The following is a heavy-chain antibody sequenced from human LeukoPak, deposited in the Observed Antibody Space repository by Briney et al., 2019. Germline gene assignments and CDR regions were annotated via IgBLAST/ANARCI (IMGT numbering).Heavy chain of an antibody. CDR1: GYTFTGYY. Sequence: ASVKVSCKASGYTFTGYYMHWVRQAPGQGLEWMGWINPNSGGTNYAQKFQGRVTMTRDTSISTAYMELSRLRSDDSAVYYCARDRTRTGYSSGWYHDYWGQGTLVTVSS. V-gene: IGHV1-2*02. CDR3: ARDRTRTGYSSGWYHDY. D-gene: IGHD6-19*01. J-gene: IGHJ4*02. CDR2: INPNSGGT.